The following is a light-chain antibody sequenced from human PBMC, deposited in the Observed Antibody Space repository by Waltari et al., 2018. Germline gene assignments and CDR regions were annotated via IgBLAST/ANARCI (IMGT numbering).Light chain of an antibody. CDR2: EVT. Sequence: QSALTQPASVSGSPGQSITISCTGTNSDVGSSNHVSWYQQHPGNAPKLMIYEVTNRPSGLSNRFSGSKSGNTASLTITELQAEDEADYYCSSYAGNDLVIFGGGTKLTVL. CDR3: SSYAGNDLVI. CDR1: NSDVGSSNH. V-gene: IGLV2-14*01. J-gene: IGLJ2*01.